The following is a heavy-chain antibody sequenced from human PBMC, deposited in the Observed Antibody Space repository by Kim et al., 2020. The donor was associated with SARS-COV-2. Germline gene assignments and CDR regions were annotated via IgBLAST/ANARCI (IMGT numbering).Heavy chain of an antibody. CDR1: EFSFSDST. Sequence: GGSLRLSCEVSEFSFSDSTMHWVRQASGKGLEWVGRIRTKGDSYATVYAASVKGRFTISRDDSKNTAYLQMNSLKTEDTAVYYCTRGHPYRQSYWDAFDIWGHGATVTVSS. V-gene: IGHV3-73*01. D-gene: IGHD1-26*01. J-gene: IGHJ3*02. CDR3: TRGHPYRQSYWDAFDI. CDR2: IRTKGDSYAT.